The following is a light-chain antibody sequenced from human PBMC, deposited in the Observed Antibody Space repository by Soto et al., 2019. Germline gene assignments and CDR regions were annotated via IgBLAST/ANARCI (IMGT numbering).Light chain of an antibody. Sequence: DIQMTQSPSSLSAFVGDRVTITCRASQSISNSLNWYQQKPGKAPRLLISTISSLQSGVPSRFTGIGSGTDFTLTISSLQPEDFATYYSHQTHSTPLTFGGGTKVEV. CDR2: TIS. V-gene: IGKV1-39*01. CDR1: QSISNS. J-gene: IGKJ4*01. CDR3: HQTHSTPLT.